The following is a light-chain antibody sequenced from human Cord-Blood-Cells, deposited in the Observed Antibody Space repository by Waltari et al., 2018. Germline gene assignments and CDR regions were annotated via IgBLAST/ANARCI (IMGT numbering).Light chain of an antibody. CDR3: QQSYSTPPT. CDR2: AAS. CDR1: QSISSY. Sequence: DIQMTQSPSSLSASVGDRVTITCRASQSISSYLNWYQQKPGKAPKLLIYAASSLQSGCPSRFSGSGAGTDFTLTISSLQPEDFATYYGQQSYSTPPTFGQGTKVEIK. V-gene: IGKV1-39*01. J-gene: IGKJ1*01.